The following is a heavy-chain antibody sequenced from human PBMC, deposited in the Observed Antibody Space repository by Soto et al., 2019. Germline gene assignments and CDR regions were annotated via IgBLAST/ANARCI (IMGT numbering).Heavy chain of an antibody. CDR1: GYTFTSYY. CDR2: ISTYNGNT. V-gene: IGHV1-18*04. CDR3: AREMVRGVGSDY. J-gene: IGHJ4*02. Sequence: GASVKVSCKASGYTFTSYYIHWVRQAPGQGLEWMGWISTYNGNTKYAQKLQGRVTMTTDTSTRTAYMELRSLRSDDTAVFYCAREMVRGVGSDYWGQGTLVTVSS. D-gene: IGHD3-10*01.